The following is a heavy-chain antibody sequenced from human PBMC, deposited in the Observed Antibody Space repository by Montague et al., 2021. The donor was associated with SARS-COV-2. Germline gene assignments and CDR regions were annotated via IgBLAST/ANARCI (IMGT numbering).Heavy chain of an antibody. Sequence: SLRLSCSASGFTVSSNYMSWVRQAPGKGLEWVSIIYSSGSIYYAXSVKGQFTISRDNSKNTLYLQMNSLRPEDTAMYYCARGSYYYYSSGYSQLDYWGQGTLVTVSS. CDR2: IYSSGSI. V-gene: IGHV3-53*05. J-gene: IGHJ4*02. D-gene: IGHD3-22*01. CDR3: ARGSYYYYSSGYSQLDY. CDR1: GFTVSSNY.